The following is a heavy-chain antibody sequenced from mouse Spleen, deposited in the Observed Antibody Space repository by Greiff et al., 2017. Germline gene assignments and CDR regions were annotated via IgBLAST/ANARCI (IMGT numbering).Heavy chain of an antibody. V-gene: IGHV5-9-1*02. CDR2: ISSGGDYI. CDR3: TREGAYDGYYVGAMDY. J-gene: IGHJ4*01. D-gene: IGHD2-3*01. Sequence: EVKLVESGEGLVKPGGSLKLSCAASGFTFSSYAMSWVRQTPEKRLEWVAYISSGGDYIYYADTVKGRFTISRDNARNTLYLQMSSLKSEDTAMYYCTREGAYDGYYVGAMDYWGQGTSVTVSS. CDR1: GFTFSSYA.